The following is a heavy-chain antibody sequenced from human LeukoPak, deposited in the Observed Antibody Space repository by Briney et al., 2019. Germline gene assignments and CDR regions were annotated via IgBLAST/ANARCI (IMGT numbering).Heavy chain of an antibody. J-gene: IGHJ4*02. CDR2: IYYSGST. D-gene: IGHD4-17*01. CDR3: ARYGKIYGDYDNYFDY. V-gene: IGHV4-59*01. CDR1: GGSISSYY. Sequence: KPSETLSLTCTVSGGSISSYYWSWIRQPPGKGLEWIGYIYYSGSTNYNPSLKSRVTIPVDTSKNQFSLKLSSVTAADTAVYYCARYGKIYGDYDNYFDYWGQGTLVTVSS.